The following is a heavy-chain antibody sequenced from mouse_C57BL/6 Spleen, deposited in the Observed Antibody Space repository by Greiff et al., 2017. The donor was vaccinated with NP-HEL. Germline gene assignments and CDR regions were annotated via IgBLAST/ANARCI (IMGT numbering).Heavy chain of an antibody. Sequence: QVQLQQPGAELVMPGASVKLSCKASGYTFTSYWMHWVKQRPGQGLEWIGEIDPSDSYTNYNQKFKGKATLTVDTSSSTAYMQLSSLTSEDSAVYYCARGITTVVGYFDVWGTGTTVTVSS. CDR3: ARGITTVVGYFDV. J-gene: IGHJ1*03. CDR1: GYTFTSYW. D-gene: IGHD1-1*01. V-gene: IGHV1-69*01. CDR2: IDPSDSYT.